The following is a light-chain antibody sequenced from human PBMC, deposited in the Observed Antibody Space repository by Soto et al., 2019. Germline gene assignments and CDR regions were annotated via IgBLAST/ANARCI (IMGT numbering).Light chain of an antibody. J-gene: IGLJ1*01. CDR3: SSYTTLNAYV. CDR2: EVT. V-gene: IGLV2-14*01. Sequence: QSALTQPASVSGSPGQSITISCTGTSSDVGGYNSVSWYQQHPGRAPNLIIYEVTNRPSGVSSLFSASKSADTASLTISGLQPEDETDYYCSSYTTLNAYVFGTGTKLTVL. CDR1: SSDVGGYNS.